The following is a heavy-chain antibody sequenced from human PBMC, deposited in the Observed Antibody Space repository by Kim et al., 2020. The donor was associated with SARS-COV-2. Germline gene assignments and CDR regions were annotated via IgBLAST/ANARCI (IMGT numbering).Heavy chain of an antibody. D-gene: IGHD6-13*01. V-gene: IGHV1-2*02. CDR3: ARDYRIAAAGIGGGY. Sequence: ASVKVSCKASGYTFTGYYMHWVRQAPGQGLEWMGWINPNSGGTNYAQKFQGRVTMTGDTSISTAYMELSRLRSDDTAVYYCARDYRIAAAGIGGGYWGQGTLVTVSS. CDR1: GYTFTGYY. CDR2: INPNSGGT. J-gene: IGHJ4*02.